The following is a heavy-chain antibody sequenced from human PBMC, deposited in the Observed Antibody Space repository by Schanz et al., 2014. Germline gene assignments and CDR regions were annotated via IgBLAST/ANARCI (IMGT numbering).Heavy chain of an antibody. J-gene: IGHJ4*02. CDR3: ARGGSGSHYRLDY. Sequence: VHLVESGGGLVQPGGSLRLSCAASGITFSSHSFNWVRQAPGKGLEWISYITYNGGTIYYADSMKGRFTVSRDNAENALYLQMNSLRAEDTGLYFCARGGSGSHYRLDYWGQGTLVTVSS. CDR1: GITFSSHS. CDR2: ITYNGGTI. D-gene: IGHD1-26*01. V-gene: IGHV3-48*01.